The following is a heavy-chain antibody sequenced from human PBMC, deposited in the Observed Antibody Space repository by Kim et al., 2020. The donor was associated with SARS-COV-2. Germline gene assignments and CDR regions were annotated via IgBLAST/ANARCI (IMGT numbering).Heavy chain of an antibody. V-gene: IGHV3-21*01. CDR3: ARDPPTTVTENLYYYYGMDV. Sequence: GGSLRLSCAASGFTFSSYSMNWVRQAPGKGLEWVSSISSSSSYIYYADSVKGRFTISRDNAKNSLYLQMNSLRAEDTAVYYCARDPPTTVTENLYYYYGMDVWGQGTTVTVSS. CDR2: ISSSSSYI. CDR1: GFTFSSYS. D-gene: IGHD4-17*01. J-gene: IGHJ6*02.